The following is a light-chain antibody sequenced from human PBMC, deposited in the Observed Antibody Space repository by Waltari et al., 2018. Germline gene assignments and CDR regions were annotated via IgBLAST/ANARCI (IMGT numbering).Light chain of an antibody. CDR3: QQFNASPRM. CDR2: AAS. Sequence: IQLTQSPSSLSASVGDRVTITCRASQGVNVYLAGYQQKPGKAPKLLIYAASTLQSGVSSRFSGCGSGTDFTLTINSLQPEDIATYYCQQFNASPRMFGQGTNVEIK. J-gene: IGKJ1*01. CDR1: QGVNVY. V-gene: IGKV1-9*01.